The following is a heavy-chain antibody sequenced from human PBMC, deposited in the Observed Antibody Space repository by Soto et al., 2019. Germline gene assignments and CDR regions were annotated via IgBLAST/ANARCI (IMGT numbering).Heavy chain of an antibody. CDR2: IYYSGST. CDR3: ARQDIVLMVYANDY. Sequence: QLQLQESGPGLVKPSETLSLTCTVSGGSISSSSYYWGWIRQPPGKGLEWIGSIYYSGSTYYNPSIKSRVTISVDTSKNQFSLKLSSVTAADTAVYYCARQDIVLMVYANDYWGQGTLVTVSS. V-gene: IGHV4-39*01. D-gene: IGHD2-8*01. CDR1: GGSISSSSYY. J-gene: IGHJ4*02.